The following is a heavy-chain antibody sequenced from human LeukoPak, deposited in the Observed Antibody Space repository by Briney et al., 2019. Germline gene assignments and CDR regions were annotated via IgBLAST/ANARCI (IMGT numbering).Heavy chain of an antibody. V-gene: IGHV4-59*01. J-gene: IGHJ6*02. CDR2: IYYSGST. CDR1: GGSISSYC. CDR3: ARRSYYYYGMDV. Sequence: SETLSLTCTVSGGSISSYCWSWIRQPPGKGLEWIGYIYYSGSTNYNPSLKSRVTISVDTSKNQFSLKLSSVTAADTAVYYCARRSYYYYGMDVWGHGTTVTVSS.